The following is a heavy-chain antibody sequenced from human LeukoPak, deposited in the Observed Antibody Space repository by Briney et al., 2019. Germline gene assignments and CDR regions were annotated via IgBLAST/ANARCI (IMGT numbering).Heavy chain of an antibody. D-gene: IGHD2-15*01. CDR2: INSAGSGT. CDR3: ARDGSKWYYDY. J-gene: IGHJ4*02. V-gene: IGHV3-74*01. Sequence: GGSLRLSCAASGFTFNKYWMHWVRQAPGKGLVWVARINSAGSGTGYADSVEGRFTISRDNAKNTVYLQMSSLRGEDTAVYYCARDGSKWYYDYWGQGTLVTVSS. CDR1: GFTFNKYW.